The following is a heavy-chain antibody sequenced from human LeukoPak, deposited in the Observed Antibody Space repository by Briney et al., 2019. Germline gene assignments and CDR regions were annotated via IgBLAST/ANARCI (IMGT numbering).Heavy chain of an antibody. V-gene: IGHV1-2*02. Sequence: GASVKVSCKASGYTFTGYYMHWVRQAPGQGLEWMGWINPNSGGTNYAQNFQGRVTMTRDTSISTAYMELSRLRSDDTAVYYCARGAFQGSSWFDYWGQEPWSPSPQ. CDR1: GYTFTGYY. J-gene: IGHJ4*01. CDR2: INPNSGGT. CDR3: ARGAFQGSSWFDY. D-gene: IGHD6-13*01.